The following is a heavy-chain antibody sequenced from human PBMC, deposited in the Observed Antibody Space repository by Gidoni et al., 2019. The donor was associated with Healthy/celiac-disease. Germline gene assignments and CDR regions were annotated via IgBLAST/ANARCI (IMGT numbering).Heavy chain of an antibody. J-gene: IGHJ4*02. V-gene: IGHV3-23*01. D-gene: IGHD3-3*01. CDR3: AKGTRITIFGVVAL. Sequence: ISRDNSKNTLYLQMNSLRAEDTAVYYCAKGTRITIFGVVALWGQGTLVTVSS.